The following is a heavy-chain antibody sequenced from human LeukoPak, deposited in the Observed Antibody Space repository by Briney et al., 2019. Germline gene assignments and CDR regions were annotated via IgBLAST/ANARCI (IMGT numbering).Heavy chain of an antibody. Sequence: GSLRLSCAASGFTFSKYAMTWVRQAPGKGLEWVSAISGNGVDTFYADSVKGRFTISRDNSRNTLYLQMNSLRAEDTAVYYCAKDSRSLAAAGEVDYWGQGTLVTVSS. CDR1: GFTFSKYA. CDR2: ISGNGVDT. D-gene: IGHD6-13*01. V-gene: IGHV3-23*01. J-gene: IGHJ4*02. CDR3: AKDSRSLAAAGEVDY.